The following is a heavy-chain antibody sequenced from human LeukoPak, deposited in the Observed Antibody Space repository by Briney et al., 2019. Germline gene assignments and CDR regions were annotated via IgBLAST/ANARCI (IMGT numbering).Heavy chain of an antibody. V-gene: IGHV1-24*01. J-gene: IGHJ6*02. Sequence: ASVKVSCKVSGYTLTELSMHWVRQAPGKGLEWMGGFDPEDGETIYAQKFQGRVTMTEDTSTDTACMELSSLRSEDTAVYYCATRPLLAGKNYGMDVWGQGTTVTVSS. D-gene: IGHD2-15*01. CDR1: GYTLTELS. CDR2: FDPEDGET. CDR3: ATRPLLAGKNYGMDV.